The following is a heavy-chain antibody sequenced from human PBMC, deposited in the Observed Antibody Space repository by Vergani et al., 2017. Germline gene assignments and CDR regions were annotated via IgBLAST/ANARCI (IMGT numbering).Heavy chain of an antibody. J-gene: IGHJ3*02. CDR1: GGTFSSYA. CDR2: IIPIFGTA. V-gene: IGHV1-69*01. D-gene: IGHD3-3*01. CDR3: ARLPYYYDFWSGYRADAFDI. Sequence: QVQLVQSGAEVKKPGSSVKVSCKASGGTFSSYAISWVRQAPGQGLEWMGGIIPIFGTANYAQQFQGRVTITADESTSTAYMALSSLRSEDTAVYYCARLPYYYDFWSGYRADAFDIWGQGTMVTVSS.